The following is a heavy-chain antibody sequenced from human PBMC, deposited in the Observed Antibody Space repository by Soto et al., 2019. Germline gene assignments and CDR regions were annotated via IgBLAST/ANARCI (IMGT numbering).Heavy chain of an antibody. CDR1: GYTFTTYY. D-gene: IGHD4-17*01. J-gene: IGHJ2*01. CDR2: INPGGVSS. Sequence: QVQLVQSGADVKKPGASVEVSCKASGYTFTTYYIHWVRHAPGQGLEWMGVINPGGVSSKYAQKFQDRVTMTSDTSTSTVYMDLSSMRSEDTAVYFCARAGNGDNVGYWSFDLWGRGTQVTVSP. CDR3: ARAGNGDNVGYWSFDL. V-gene: IGHV1-46*01.